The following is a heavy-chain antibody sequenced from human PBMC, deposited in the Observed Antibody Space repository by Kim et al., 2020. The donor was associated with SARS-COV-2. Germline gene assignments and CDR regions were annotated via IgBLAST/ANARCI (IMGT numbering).Heavy chain of an antibody. D-gene: IGHD3-22*01. J-gene: IGHJ4*02. CDR3: AREKVALKPQYYDSSGYQTFDY. CDR1: GGSFSGYY. CDR2: INHSGST. Sequence: SETLSLTCAVYGGSFSGYYWSWIRQPPGKGLEWIGEINHSGSTNYNPSLKSRVTISVDTSKNQFSLKLSSVTAADTAVYYCAREKVALKPQYYDSSGYQTFDYWGQGTLVTVSS. V-gene: IGHV4-34*01.